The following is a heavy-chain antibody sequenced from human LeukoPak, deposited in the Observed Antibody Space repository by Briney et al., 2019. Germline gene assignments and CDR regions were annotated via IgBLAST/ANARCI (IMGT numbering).Heavy chain of an antibody. CDR2: IYYSGST. CDR1: GGSISSGGYY. D-gene: IGHD5-24*01. J-gene: IGHJ4*02. Sequence: SQTLSLTCTVSGGSISSGGYYWSWIRQHPGKGLEWIGYIYYSGSTYYNPSLKSRVTISVDTSKNHFSLKLSSVTAADTAVYYCARNRDGYNSFDYWGQGTLVTVSS. V-gene: IGHV4-31*03. CDR3: ARNRDGYNSFDY.